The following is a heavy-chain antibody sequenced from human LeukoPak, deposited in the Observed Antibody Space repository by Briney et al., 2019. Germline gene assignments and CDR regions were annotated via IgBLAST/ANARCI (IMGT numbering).Heavy chain of an antibody. V-gene: IGHV4-34*01. D-gene: IGHD7-27*01. CDR1: GGSFSGYY. J-gene: IGHJ4*02. CDR3: ARGLGTILDY. Sequence: PSETLSLTCAVYGGSFSGYYWSWIRQPPGKGLEWIGEINHSGSTNYNPPLKSRVTISVDTSKSQFSLKLSSVTAADTAVYYCARGLGTILDYWGQGTLVTVSS. CDR2: INHSGST.